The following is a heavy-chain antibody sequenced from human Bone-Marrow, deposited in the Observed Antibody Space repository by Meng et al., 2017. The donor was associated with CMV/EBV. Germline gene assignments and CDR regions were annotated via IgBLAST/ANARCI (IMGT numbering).Heavy chain of an antibody. CDR3: AKGTQSSLYTLCDN. D-gene: IGHD3-16*02. CDR2: ISWNRGSI. V-gene: IGHV3-9*03. CDR1: GFTFDDYA. J-gene: IGHJ4*02. Sequence: GGSLRRSWAASGFTFDDYAMHWVRQAPGKGLEWVSGISWNRGSIGYADSVKGRFTISRDNARNSLYLQLNSLRAEDMALYYCAKGTQSSLYTLCDNWGQGTLVTVSS.